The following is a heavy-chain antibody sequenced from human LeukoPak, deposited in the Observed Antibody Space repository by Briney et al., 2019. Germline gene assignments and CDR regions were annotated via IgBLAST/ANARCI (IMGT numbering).Heavy chain of an antibody. CDR2: ITAFTGNT. Sequence: ASVKASCETSRYTLTTYGISWVRQAPGQGLEYMGWITAFTGNTTYAQKFQVRVAITKDTSTSSAQRELTRLKLDDPAVFFCPRLTDDGEGYWGQGTLVTVSS. D-gene: IGHD3-10*01. CDR1: RYTLTTYG. J-gene: IGHJ4*02. V-gene: IGHV1-18*01. CDR3: PRLTDDGEGY.